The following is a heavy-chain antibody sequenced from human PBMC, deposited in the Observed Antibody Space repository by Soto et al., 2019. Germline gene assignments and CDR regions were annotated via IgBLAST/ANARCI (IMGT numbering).Heavy chain of an antibody. V-gene: IGHV4-31*03. Sequence: QVQLQESGPGLVKPSQTLSLTCTVSGGSISSGGYYWSWIRQHPGKGLEWIGYIYYSGSTYYNPSLKSRVTISVDTSKNQFSLKLSSVTAADTALYYCARVRAVTTQLYLDYWGQGTLVTVSS. J-gene: IGHJ4*02. CDR2: IYYSGST. CDR1: GGSISSGGYY. CDR3: ARVRAVTTQLYLDY. D-gene: IGHD4-17*01.